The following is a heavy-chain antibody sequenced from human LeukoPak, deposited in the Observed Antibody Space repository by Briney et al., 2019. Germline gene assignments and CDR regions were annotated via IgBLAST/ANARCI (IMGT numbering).Heavy chain of an antibody. V-gene: IGHV3-21*06. Sequence: GGSLRLSCAVSGLSFSRFSMIWVRQAPGKGLEWVASITGRSSYIYYADAVKGRFTISRDNVRNTLYLRMNSLRVEDSAVYYCARDPSLESNYGGYADFWGRGTLVTVSS. D-gene: IGHD4-17*01. CDR1: GLSFSRFS. CDR2: ITGRSSYI. J-gene: IGHJ4*02. CDR3: ARDPSLESNYGGYADF.